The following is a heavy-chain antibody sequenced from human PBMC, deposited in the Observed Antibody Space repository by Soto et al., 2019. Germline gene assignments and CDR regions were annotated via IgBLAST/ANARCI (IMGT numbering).Heavy chain of an antibody. CDR3: ARDYVTIFGVVIPFDY. CDR2: INAGNGNT. CDR1: GYTFTSYA. D-gene: IGHD3-3*01. Sequence: ASVKVSCKASGYTFTSYAMHWVRQAPGQRLEWMGWINAGNGNTKYSQKFQGRVTITRDTSASTAYMELSSLRSEDTAVYYCARDYVTIFGVVIPFDYWGQGXLVTVYS. J-gene: IGHJ4*02. V-gene: IGHV1-3*01.